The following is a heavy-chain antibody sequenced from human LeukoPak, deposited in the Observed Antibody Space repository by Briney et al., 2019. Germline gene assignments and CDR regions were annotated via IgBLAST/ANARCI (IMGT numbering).Heavy chain of an antibody. D-gene: IGHD2-2*01. CDR1: GFTFSSYA. CDR3: ANTREGYCSSTSCSRWFDP. Sequence: PGGSLRLSCAASGFTFSSYATSWVRQAPGKGLEWVSAISGSGGSTYYADSVKGRSTISRDNSKNTLYLQMNSLRAEDTAVYYCANTREGYCSSTSCSRWFDPWGQGTLVTVSS. CDR2: ISGSGGST. J-gene: IGHJ5*02. V-gene: IGHV3-23*01.